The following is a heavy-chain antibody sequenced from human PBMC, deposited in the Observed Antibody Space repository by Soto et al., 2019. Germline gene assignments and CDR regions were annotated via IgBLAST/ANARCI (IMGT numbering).Heavy chain of an antibody. CDR2: INGDGSST. CDR3: ASVIDGGNSGSFDY. D-gene: IGHD2-21*02. V-gene: IGHV3-74*01. CDR1: GFTFRNYW. Sequence: EVQLVESGGGLVQPGGSLRLSCAASGFTFRNYWMHWVRQVPGKGLVWVARINGDGSSTNYADSVKGRFTISRDNAKNTLYPQMNRLRAEDTAVYYCASVIDGGNSGSFDYWGQGTLVTVSS. J-gene: IGHJ4*02.